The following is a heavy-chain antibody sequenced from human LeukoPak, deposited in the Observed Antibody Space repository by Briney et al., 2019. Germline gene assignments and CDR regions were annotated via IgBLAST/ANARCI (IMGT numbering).Heavy chain of an antibody. D-gene: IGHD6-19*01. Sequence: GGYLRLSCAASGFTFSSYWMHWVRQAPGKGLVWVSRINSDGSSTSYADSVKGRFTISRDNAKNTLYLQMNSLRAEDTAVYYCAREGPYSSGWYGWPSDYWGQGTLVTVSS. CDR2: INSDGSST. J-gene: IGHJ4*02. V-gene: IGHV3-74*01. CDR1: GFTFSSYW. CDR3: AREGPYSSGWYGWPSDY.